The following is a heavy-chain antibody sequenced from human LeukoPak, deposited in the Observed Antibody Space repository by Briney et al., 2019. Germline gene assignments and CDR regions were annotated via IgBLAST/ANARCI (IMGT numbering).Heavy chain of an antibody. CDR3: AKGHIVVVVAASTPLDY. D-gene: IGHD2-15*01. CDR2: ISGSGGST. CDR1: GFTFDIYA. J-gene: IGHJ4*02. Sequence: GGSLRLSCAASGFTFDIYAMNWVRQAPGKGLEWVSAISGSGGSTYYADSVKGRFTISRDNSKNTLYLQMNSLRAEDTAVYYCAKGHIVVVVAASTPLDYWGQGTLVTVSS. V-gene: IGHV3-23*01.